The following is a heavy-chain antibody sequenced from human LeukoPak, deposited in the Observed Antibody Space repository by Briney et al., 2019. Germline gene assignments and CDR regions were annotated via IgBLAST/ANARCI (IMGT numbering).Heavy chain of an antibody. D-gene: IGHD3-10*01. J-gene: IGHJ4*02. CDR3: ARDTPHYYYSNDDLPGGY. CDR1: GYTFTGYY. CDR2: VNPNSGGT. V-gene: IGHV1-2*04. Sequence: EASVKVSCKASGYTFTGYYMHWVRQAPGQGLEWMGWVNPNSGGTNYAQKFQGWVTMTRDTSISTAYMELSRLRSDDTAVYYCARDTPHYYYSNDDLPGGYWGQGTLVTVSS.